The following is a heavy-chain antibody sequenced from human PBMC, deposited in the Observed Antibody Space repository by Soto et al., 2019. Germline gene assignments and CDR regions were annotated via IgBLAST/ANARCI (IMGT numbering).Heavy chain of an antibody. CDR3: ARIRIAARGSYYYYYYGMDV. Sequence: SETLSLTCNVSGGSIYTYYWNWIRQSPGKGLEWIGYISDGGSTNYNPSLKSRVTISVDTSKNQFSLKLSSVTAADTAVYYCARIRIAARGSYYYYYYGMDVWGQGTTVTVFS. CDR1: GGSIYTYY. CDR2: ISDGGST. V-gene: IGHV4-59*12. D-gene: IGHD6-6*01. J-gene: IGHJ6*02.